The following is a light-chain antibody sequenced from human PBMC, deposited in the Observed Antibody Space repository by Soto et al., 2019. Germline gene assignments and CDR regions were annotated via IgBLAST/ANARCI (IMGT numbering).Light chain of an antibody. V-gene: IGKV3D-15*01. CDR3: KQYSKWPIT. Sequence: ELVMTQSPATLSVSPGERASLSCRASQSVNSNYLAWYQQKPGQAPRLLIYGISSRATGIPDRFSGSGSGTEFTLTISSLQPEDFAVYYCKQYSKWPITFGQGTKVDIK. CDR2: GIS. J-gene: IGKJ1*01. CDR1: QSVNSN.